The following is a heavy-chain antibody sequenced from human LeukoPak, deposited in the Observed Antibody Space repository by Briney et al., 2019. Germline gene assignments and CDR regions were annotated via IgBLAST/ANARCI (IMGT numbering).Heavy chain of an antibody. CDR1: RFTFSSYG. CDR3: AKAYYDILTGYYNYFDY. D-gene: IGHD3-9*01. CDR2: IRSKAYGGTT. V-gene: IGHV3-49*04. J-gene: IGHJ4*02. Sequence: PGGSLRLSCAASRFTFSSYGMHWVRQAPGKGLEWVGLIRSKAYGGTTEYAASVKGRFTISRDDSKSIAYLQMNSLKTEDTAVYYCAKAYYDILTGYYNYFDYWGQGTLVTVSS.